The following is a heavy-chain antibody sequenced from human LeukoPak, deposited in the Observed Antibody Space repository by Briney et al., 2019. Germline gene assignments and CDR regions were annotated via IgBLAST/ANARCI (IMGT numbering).Heavy chain of an antibody. CDR1: GFTLSSYA. J-gene: IGHJ4*02. CDR2: ISVSGNT. CDR3: AREWAVAGGFDY. Sequence: GGSLRLSCAASGFTLSSYAMSWVRQGPGKGLEWVSAISVSGNTYHADFVKGRFTISRDNAKNSLYLQMSRLRADDTAIYYCAREWAVAGGFDYWGQGTLVTVSS. V-gene: IGHV3-69-1*02. D-gene: IGHD6-19*01.